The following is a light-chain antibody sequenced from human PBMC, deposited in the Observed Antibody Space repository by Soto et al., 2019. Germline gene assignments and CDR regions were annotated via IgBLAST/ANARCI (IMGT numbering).Light chain of an antibody. CDR3: QQYNSYQGT. Sequence: DIQMTQSPSSVSASVGDRVTITCRASQDINSRLAWYQQKPGKAPKLLIYDASSLESGVPSRFSGSGSGTEFTLTISSLQPDDFATYYCQQYNSYQGTFGQGTKVDI. CDR2: DAS. V-gene: IGKV1-5*01. J-gene: IGKJ1*01. CDR1: QDINSR.